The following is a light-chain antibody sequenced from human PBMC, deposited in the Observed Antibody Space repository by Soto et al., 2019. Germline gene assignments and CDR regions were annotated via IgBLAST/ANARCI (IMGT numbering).Light chain of an antibody. J-gene: IGKJ4*01. V-gene: IGKV1-5*01. Sequence: DIQLTQSPSTLSASVGDKITITCRASRSIGRLLAWYQQKPGRAPKVLIYEASNLESGVPSRFSGSGFGTEFTRTSSSLYADDFGTYYCQEYSSFFGGGTRVEIK. CDR1: RSIGRL. CDR2: EAS. CDR3: QEYSSF.